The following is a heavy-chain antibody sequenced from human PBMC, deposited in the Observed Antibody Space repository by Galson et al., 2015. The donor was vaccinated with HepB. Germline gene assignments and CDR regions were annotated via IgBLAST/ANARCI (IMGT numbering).Heavy chain of an antibody. Sequence: SVKVSCKASGGTFSSYAISWVRQAPGQGLEWMGGIIPIFGTANYAQKFQGRVTITADEFTSTAYMELSSLRSEDTAVYYCARDRVAAAGTQSALYNWFDPWGQGTLVTVSS. CDR2: IIPIFGTA. CDR1: GGTFSSYA. V-gene: IGHV1-69*13. D-gene: IGHD6-13*01. J-gene: IGHJ5*02. CDR3: ARDRVAAAGTQSALYNWFDP.